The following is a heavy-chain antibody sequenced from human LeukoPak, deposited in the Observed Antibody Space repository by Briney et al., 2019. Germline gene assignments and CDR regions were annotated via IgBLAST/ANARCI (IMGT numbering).Heavy chain of an antibody. CDR3: ARDRYGDENY. J-gene: IGHJ4*02. CDR1: GFTFKSYE. V-gene: IGHV3-48*03. CDR2: ISSSGTTI. D-gene: IGHD4-17*01. Sequence: GGSLRLSCAPSGFTFKSYEMNWVRQAPGKGLEWVSYISSSGTTIYYADSVKGRFTISRDNAKNLLYLQMNSLRVEDTAIYYCARDRYGDENYWGQGVLVTVSS.